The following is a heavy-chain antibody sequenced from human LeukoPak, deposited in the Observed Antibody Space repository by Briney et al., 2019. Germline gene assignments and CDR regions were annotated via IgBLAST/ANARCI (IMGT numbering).Heavy chain of an antibody. D-gene: IGHD3-22*01. Sequence: GGSLRLSCAASGFTFSSYSMNWVRQAPGKGLEWVSSISSSSSYIYYADSVKGRFTISRDNAKNSLYLQMNSLRAEDTAVYYCARVGGYYYDSSGYYVLPDAFDIWGQGTMVTVSS. J-gene: IGHJ3*02. CDR3: ARVGGYYYDSSGYYVLPDAFDI. CDR1: GFTFSSYS. CDR2: ISSSSSYI. V-gene: IGHV3-21*01.